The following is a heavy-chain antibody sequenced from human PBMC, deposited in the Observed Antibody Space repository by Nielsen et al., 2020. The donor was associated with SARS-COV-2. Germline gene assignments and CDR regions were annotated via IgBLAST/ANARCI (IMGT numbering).Heavy chain of an antibody. D-gene: IGHD5-18*01. CDR3: AKSRWIQKNLDY. V-gene: IGHV3-23*01. Sequence: GGSLRLSCAASGYTFSSYAMSWVRQAPGKGLEWVSAISGSGGSTYYADSVKGRFTISRDNSKNTLYLQMNSLRAEDTAVYYCAKSRWIQKNLDYWGQGTLVTVSS. CDR2: ISGSGGST. CDR1: GYTFSSYA. J-gene: IGHJ4*02.